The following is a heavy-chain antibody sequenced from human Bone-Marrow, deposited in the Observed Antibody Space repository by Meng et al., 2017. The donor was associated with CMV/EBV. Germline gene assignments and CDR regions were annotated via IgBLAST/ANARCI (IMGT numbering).Heavy chain of an antibody. J-gene: IGHJ4*02. Sequence: GGSLRLSCAASGFIFSNVWMNWVRQAPGKGLEWVGRIKSKTHGGTTDYAAPVKGRFTISRDDSKSTLYLQMNSLKTEDTAVYYCTTEGTGWYDFDYCGQGTLVTVSS. V-gene: IGHV3-15*01. CDR3: TTEGTGWYDFDY. CDR1: GFIFSNVW. CDR2: IKSKTHGGTT. D-gene: IGHD6-19*01.